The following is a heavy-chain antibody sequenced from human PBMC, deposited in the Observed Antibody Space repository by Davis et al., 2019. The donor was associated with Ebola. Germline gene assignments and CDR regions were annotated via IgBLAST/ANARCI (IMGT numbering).Heavy chain of an antibody. V-gene: IGHV1-18*04. J-gene: IGHJ4*02. D-gene: IGHD3-10*01. CDR1: GYTFTNYG. Sequence: AASVKVSCKASGYTFTNYGITWVRQAPGQGLEWMGWINPHNGNTNYTQNVQGRVIMTSDTATTTAYMEVGSLRSDDTAVYYCARGPRSYFRTGGDDYWGQGTLVSVSS. CDR3: ARGPRSYFRTGGDDY. CDR2: INPHNGNT.